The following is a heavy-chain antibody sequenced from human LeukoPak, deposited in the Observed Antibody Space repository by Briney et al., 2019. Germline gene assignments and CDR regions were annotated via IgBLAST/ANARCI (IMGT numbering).Heavy chain of an antibody. J-gene: IGHJ3*02. V-gene: IGHV3-53*01. CDR2: IYKNAIT. CDR3: ARRMIVVANAFDI. CDR1: GFTVSSNY. D-gene: IGHD3-22*01. Sequence: PGGSLRLSCAASGFTVSSNYMTWVRQAPGKGLEWVSVIYKNAITYYADTVKGRFTISRDNSKNTLYLQMNSLRAEDTAVYYCARRMIVVANAFDIWGQETMVTVSS.